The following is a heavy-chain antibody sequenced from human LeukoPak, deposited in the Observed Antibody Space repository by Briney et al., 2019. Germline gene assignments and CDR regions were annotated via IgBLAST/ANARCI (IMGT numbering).Heavy chain of an antibody. CDR3: ARGDGSGKALVY. Sequence: TASETLSLTCTVSGGSISTYYWSWIRQPAGKGLEWIGRIYTSGSTNYNPSLKSRLTMSVDTSKNQFSLKLSSVTAADTAVYYCARGDGSGKALVYWGQGTLVTVSS. V-gene: IGHV4-4*07. D-gene: IGHD3-10*01. CDR2: IYTSGST. CDR1: GGSISTYY. J-gene: IGHJ4*02.